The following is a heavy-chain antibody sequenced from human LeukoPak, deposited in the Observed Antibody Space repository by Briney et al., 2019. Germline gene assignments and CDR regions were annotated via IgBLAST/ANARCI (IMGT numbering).Heavy chain of an antibody. D-gene: IGHD6-13*01. CDR2: IYNSGST. J-gene: IGHJ4*02. CDR3: ARGVVAAAGRTFDF. Sequence: SETPSLTCTVSGDSFSYFYWSWIRQPPGKGLEGIGYIYNSGSTSYNPSLKSRVTISLDTSQNQFSLKLSSLTAADTAVYYCARGVVAAAGRTFDFWGQGTLVTVSS. CDR1: GDSFSYFY. V-gene: IGHV4-59*01.